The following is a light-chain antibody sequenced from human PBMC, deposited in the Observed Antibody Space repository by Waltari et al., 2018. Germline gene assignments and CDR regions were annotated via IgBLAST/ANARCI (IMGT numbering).Light chain of an antibody. CDR1: KFGGKY. CDR3: QAWDSYFVV. Sequence: SYELTQPPSVSLSPGPTASINCYEDKFGGKYVCWYQQNPGQSPVLVIYQDNMRPSGIPQRFSGSNSGNTATLTISGTQAMDEADYYCQAWDSYFVVFGGGTKLTFL. V-gene: IGLV3-1*01. J-gene: IGLJ2*01. CDR2: QDN.